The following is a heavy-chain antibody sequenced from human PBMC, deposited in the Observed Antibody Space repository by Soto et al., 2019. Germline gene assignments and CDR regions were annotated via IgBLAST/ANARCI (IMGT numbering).Heavy chain of an antibody. J-gene: IGHJ3*02. V-gene: IGHV3-48*01. CDR1: GFTFSSYS. CDR2: ISSSSSTI. D-gene: IGHD4-17*01. Sequence: GGSLRLSCAASGFTFSSYSMNWVRQAPGKGLEWVSYISSSSSTIYYADSVKGRFTISRDNAKNSLYLQMNSLRAEDTAVYYCARSMTTVHPMAFDIWGQGTMVTVSS. CDR3: ARSMTTVHPMAFDI.